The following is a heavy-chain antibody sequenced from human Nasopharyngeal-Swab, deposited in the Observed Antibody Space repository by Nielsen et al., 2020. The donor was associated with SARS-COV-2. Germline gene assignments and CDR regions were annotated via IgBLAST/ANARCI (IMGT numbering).Heavy chain of an antibody. CDR1: GFTFSSYN. CDR2: ISSSSTYI. Sequence: GGSLRFSCAASGFTFSSYNMNWVRQAPGKGLEWVSSISSSSTYIYYADSVKGRFTISRDSAKNSLYLQMNSLRAEDTAVYYCARDGLDYDFWSAYFMDVWGQGTTVTVSS. CDR3: ARDGLDYDFWSAYFMDV. V-gene: IGHV3-21*01. J-gene: IGHJ6*02. D-gene: IGHD3-3*01.